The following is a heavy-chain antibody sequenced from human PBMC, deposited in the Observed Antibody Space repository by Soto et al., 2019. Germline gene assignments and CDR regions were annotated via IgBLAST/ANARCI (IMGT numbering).Heavy chain of an antibody. CDR1: GGTFSSYA. J-gene: IGHJ5*02. V-gene: IGHV1-69*01. CDR3: ARDWAEYSSFANWFDP. D-gene: IGHD6-6*01. CDR2: IIPIFGTA. Sequence: QVQLVQSGAEVKKPGSSVKVSCKASGGTFSSYAISWVRQAPGQGLEWMGGIIPIFGTANYAQKFQGRVTSTADESTRTAYMELSSLRSEDTAVYYCARDWAEYSSFANWFDPWGQGTLVTVSS.